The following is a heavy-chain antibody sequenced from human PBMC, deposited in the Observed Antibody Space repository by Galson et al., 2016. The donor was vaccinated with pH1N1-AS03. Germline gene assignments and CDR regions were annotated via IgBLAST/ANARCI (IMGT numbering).Heavy chain of an antibody. V-gene: IGHV1-18*01. CDR3: ARVVAGRPFLIDY. D-gene: IGHD6-6*01. CDR2: INPYSTNT. Sequence: SVKVSCKASGYNFVTYGITWVRQGPGQGLEWMGWINPYSTNTNYAKKVQDRVTMTADTPTTTAHLDLRNLEPDDTAVYYCARVVAGRPFLIDYWGQEPLVSFS. J-gene: IGHJ4*02. CDR1: GYNFVTYG.